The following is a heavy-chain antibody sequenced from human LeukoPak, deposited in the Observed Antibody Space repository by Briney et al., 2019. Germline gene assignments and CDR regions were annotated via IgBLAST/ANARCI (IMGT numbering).Heavy chain of an antibody. CDR2: ISYDGNNK. CDR3: ARGATVTTFVSSQRDYYYYHGMDV. CDR1: GFTFSSYA. V-gene: IGHV3-30-3*01. J-gene: IGHJ6*02. Sequence: GGSLRLSCAASGFTFSSYAMHWVRQAPGKGLEWVAVISYDGNNKYYADSVKGRFTISRDNSKNTLYLQMNSLRAEDTAVYYCARGATVTTFVSSQRDYYYYHGMDVWGQGTTVTVSS. D-gene: IGHD4-17*01.